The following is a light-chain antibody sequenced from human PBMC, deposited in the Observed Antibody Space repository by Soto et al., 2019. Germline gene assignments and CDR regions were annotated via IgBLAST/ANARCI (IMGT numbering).Light chain of an antibody. V-gene: IGLV4-69*01. J-gene: IGLJ2*01. CDR3: QTWGTGIVV. Sequence: QAVLTQSPSASASLGASVKLTCTLSSEHSNYIIAWHQQQPEKGPRYLMKLSSDGSHTKGDGIPDRFSGSSSGTERYLTISSLQSEDEADYYCQTWGTGIVVFGGGTKLTVL. CDR2: LSSDGSH. CDR1: SEHSNYI.